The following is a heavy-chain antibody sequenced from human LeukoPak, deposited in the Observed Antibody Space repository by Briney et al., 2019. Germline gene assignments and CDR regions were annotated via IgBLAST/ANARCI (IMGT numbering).Heavy chain of an antibody. V-gene: IGHV3-7*01. CDR2: IKEDGSEK. D-gene: IGHD5-24*01. CDR1: GFTFSTYW. J-gene: IGHJ5*02. CDR3: ATPPRSEAYKT. Sequence: GGSLRLSCAASGFTFSTYWMSWVRQAPGKGLEWVANIKEDGSEKYYVDSVKGRFTISRDNAKNSPYLQMNSLRAEDTAVYYCATPPRSEAYKTWGQGTLVTVSS.